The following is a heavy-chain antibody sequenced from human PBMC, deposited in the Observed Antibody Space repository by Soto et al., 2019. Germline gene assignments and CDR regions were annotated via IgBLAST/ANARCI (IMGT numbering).Heavy chain of an antibody. D-gene: IGHD5-18*01. CDR2: INSDGSST. CDR1: GFPFSSSW. Sequence: PGGSLRLSCAASGFPFSSSWMHWFSHAPGKGLVWVPRINSDGSSTSYADSVKGRFTISRDNAKNTLYLQMNSLRAEDTAVYYCARDSPGYSYDPDYYGMDVWGQGTTVTVSS. V-gene: IGHV3-74*01. CDR3: ARDSPGYSYDPDYYGMDV. J-gene: IGHJ6*02.